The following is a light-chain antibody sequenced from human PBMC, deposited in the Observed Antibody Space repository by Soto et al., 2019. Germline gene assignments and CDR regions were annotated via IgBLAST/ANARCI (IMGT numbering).Light chain of an antibody. V-gene: IGKV3-15*01. Sequence: EIVMTQSPATLSVSPGERVTLSCRASQSVFSSLAWYQQKPGQAPWLLIYGAATRATGIPARFSGSGSGTEFTLTISSLQSEDFAFYYCQQYHSWPAFGRGTKVEIK. J-gene: IGKJ4*02. CDR2: GAA. CDR3: QQYHSWPA. CDR1: QSVFSS.